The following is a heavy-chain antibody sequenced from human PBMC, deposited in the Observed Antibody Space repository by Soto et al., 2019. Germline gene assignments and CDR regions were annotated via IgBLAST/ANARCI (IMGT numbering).Heavy chain of an antibody. V-gene: IGHV1-69*12. CDR1: GGTFSSYA. D-gene: IGHD7-27*01. CDR3: ARVSWGRAYYFDY. CDR2: IIPIFGTA. J-gene: IGHJ4*02. Sequence: QVQLVQSGAEVKKPGSSVKVSCKASGGTFSSYAISWVRQAPGQGLEWMGGIIPIFGTANYAQKFQGRVTITAHESTSTAYMELSSLRSDDTAVYYCARVSWGRAYYFDYWGQGTLVTVSS.